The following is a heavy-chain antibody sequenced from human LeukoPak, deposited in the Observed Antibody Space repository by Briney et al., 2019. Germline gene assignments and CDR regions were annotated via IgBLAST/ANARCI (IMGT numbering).Heavy chain of an antibody. Sequence: GGSLRLSCAASGFTFSSYAMSWVRQAPGKGLEGVSVISGSGGITYYEDSVKGRFTISRDNSKNTLYLQMNSLRAEDTAVYYCARVSIAVAVDAFDIWGQGTMVTVSS. J-gene: IGHJ3*02. CDR3: ARVSIAVAVDAFDI. CDR1: GFTFSSYA. CDR2: ISGSGGIT. V-gene: IGHV3-23*01. D-gene: IGHD6-19*01.